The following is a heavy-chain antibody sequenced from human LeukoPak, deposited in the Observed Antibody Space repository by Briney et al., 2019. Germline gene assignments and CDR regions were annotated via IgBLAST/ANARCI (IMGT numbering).Heavy chain of an antibody. CDR3: AKDNRRHYTSGPNPDSLH. V-gene: IGHV3-9*01. CDR2: ISWNSGTI. J-gene: IGHJ4*02. CDR1: GFIFNNYA. Sequence: PGGSLRLSCAGSGFIFNNYAMHWVRQPPGKGLGWVSGISWNSGTIDYADSLRGRFTISRDNAKNSLYLQMDSLRVEDTAFYYCAKDNRRHYTSGPNPDSLHWGQGALVTVSS. D-gene: IGHD6-19*01.